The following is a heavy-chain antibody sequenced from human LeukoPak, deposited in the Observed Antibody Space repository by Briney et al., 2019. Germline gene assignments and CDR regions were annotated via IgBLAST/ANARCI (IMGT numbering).Heavy chain of an antibody. CDR2: VSGSGVNT. D-gene: IGHD6-13*01. V-gene: IGHV3-23*01. CDR1: EFSVSNNY. CDR3: ANNEGQLAFHGMDV. Sequence: PGGSLRLSCTASEFSVSNNYMSWVRQAPGKGLDWVSTVSGSGVNTYYADSVKGRFTISRDNSKNTLYLQMNSLRAEDTAVYYCANNEGQLAFHGMDVWGQGTTVTVSS. J-gene: IGHJ6*02.